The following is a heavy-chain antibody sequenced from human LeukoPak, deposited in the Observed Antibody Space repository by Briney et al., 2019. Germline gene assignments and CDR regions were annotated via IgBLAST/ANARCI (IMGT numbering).Heavy chain of an antibody. CDR1: GDTLTDYY. J-gene: IGHJ4*02. CDR2: INPNSGDT. D-gene: IGHD1/OR15-1a*01. Sequence: ASVKVSCKASGDTLTDYYIHWVRQAPGQGLEWMGWINPNSGDTTYAQKFQGRLTMTRDTSISSAYMDLSRLNSDDTAVYFCAREEQYNNFFDYWGQGTLVTVSS. CDR3: AREEQYNNFFDY. V-gene: IGHV1-2*02.